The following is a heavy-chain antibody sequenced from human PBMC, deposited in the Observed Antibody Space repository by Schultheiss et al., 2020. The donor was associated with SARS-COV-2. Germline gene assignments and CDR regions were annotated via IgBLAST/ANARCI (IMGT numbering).Heavy chain of an antibody. J-gene: IGHJ5*02. CDR3: ARAGITIFGVVTSSWFDP. D-gene: IGHD3-3*01. CDR2: IYYSGST. CDR1: GGSISSYY. V-gene: IGHV4-59*12. Sequence: SETLSLTCTVSGGSISSYYWSWIRQPPGKGLEWIGYIYYSGSTNYNPSLKSRVTISVDTSKNQFSLKLSSVTAADTAVYYCARAGITIFGVVTSSWFDPWGQGTLVTVSS.